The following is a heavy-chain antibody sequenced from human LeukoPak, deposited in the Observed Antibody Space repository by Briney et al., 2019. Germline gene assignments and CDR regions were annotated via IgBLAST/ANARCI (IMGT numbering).Heavy chain of an antibody. CDR3: AKSLWSSSSGYFDY. CDR2: ISWNSGSI. V-gene: IGHV3-9*01. D-gene: IGHD6-6*01. Sequence: GRSLRLSCAASGFTFDDFAMHWVRQVPGKGLEWVSGISWNSGSIVYADSVKGRFTISKDSAKNSLFLQMNSLRPKDTALYYCAKSLWSSSSGYFDYWGQGALVTVTS. J-gene: IGHJ4*02. CDR1: GFTFDDFA.